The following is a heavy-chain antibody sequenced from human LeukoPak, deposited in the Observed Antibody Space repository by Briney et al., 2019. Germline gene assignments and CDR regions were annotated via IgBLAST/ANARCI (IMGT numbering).Heavy chain of an antibody. Sequence: GGSLRLSCAASGFTLSSYAMSWVRQGPGKGLEWVSAISGSGGSTYYADSVKGRFTISRDNSKNTLYLQMNSLRAEDTAVYYCAKDGWFGELLADYWGQGTLVTVSS. V-gene: IGHV3-23*01. CDR3: AKDGWFGELLADY. CDR2: ISGSGGST. J-gene: IGHJ4*02. CDR1: GFTLSSYA. D-gene: IGHD3-10*01.